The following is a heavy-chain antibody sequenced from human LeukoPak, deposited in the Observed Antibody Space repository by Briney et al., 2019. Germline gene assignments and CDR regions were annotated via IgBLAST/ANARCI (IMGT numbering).Heavy chain of an antibody. J-gene: IGHJ4*02. CDR1: GFTFSSYG. CDR3: ARGGYDFWSGYSKPHYFDY. Sequence: GGSLRLSCAASGFTFSSYGMHWVRQAPGKGLEWVAVIWYDGSNKYYADSVKGRFTISRDNSKNTLYLQMNSLRAEDTAVYYCARGGYDFWSGYSKPHYFDYWGQGILVTVSS. V-gene: IGHV3-33*01. D-gene: IGHD3-3*01. CDR2: IWYDGSNK.